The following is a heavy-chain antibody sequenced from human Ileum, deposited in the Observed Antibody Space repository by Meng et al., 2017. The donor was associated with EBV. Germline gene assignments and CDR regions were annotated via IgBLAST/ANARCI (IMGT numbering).Heavy chain of an antibody. D-gene: IGHD5-12*01. J-gene: IGHJ4*02. V-gene: IGHV1-18*01. CDR2: ISAYNGNT. CDR3: ARGHVGGRYSAHDIDY. Sequence: QVQPVQSGAEGKKPGASVKVSCKASGYTFTNYGISWVRQAPGQGLEWMGWISAYNGNTVYAQELQGRVTMTTDTSTSTAYMELRSLRSDDTAVYYCARGHVGGRYSAHDIDYWGQGSLVTVSS. CDR1: GYTFTNYG.